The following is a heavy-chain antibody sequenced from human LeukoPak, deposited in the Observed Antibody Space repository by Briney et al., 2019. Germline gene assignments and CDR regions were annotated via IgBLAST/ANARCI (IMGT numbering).Heavy chain of an antibody. D-gene: IGHD2-8*02. Sequence: GESLKISCKGSGYTFTNYWIGWVRQMPGKGLEWMGFIYPDDSDTRYSPSFQGQVTIPADKSITTAYLQWSSLKASDSAMYYYARQPRYATGWYLDFWGQGTLVTVSS. CDR3: ARQPRYATGWYLDF. J-gene: IGHJ4*02. CDR2: IYPDDSDT. CDR1: GYTFTNYW. V-gene: IGHV5-51*01.